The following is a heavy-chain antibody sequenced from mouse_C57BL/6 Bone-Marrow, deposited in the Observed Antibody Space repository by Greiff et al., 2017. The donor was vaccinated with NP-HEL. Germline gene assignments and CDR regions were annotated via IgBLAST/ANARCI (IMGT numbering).Heavy chain of an antibody. V-gene: IGHV1-26*01. J-gene: IGHJ3*01. CDR1: GYTFTDYY. CDR3: AREGGAY. CDR2: INPNNGGT. Sequence: VQLQQSGPELVKPGASVKISCKASGYTFTDYYMNWVKQSHGKSLEWIGDINPNNGGTSYNQKFKGKATLTVDKSSSTAYMELRSLTSEDSAVYDCAREGGAYWGQGTLVTVSA.